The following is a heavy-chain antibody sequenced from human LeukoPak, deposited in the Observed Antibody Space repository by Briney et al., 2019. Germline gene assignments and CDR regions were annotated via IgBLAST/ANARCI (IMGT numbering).Heavy chain of an antibody. Sequence: GGSLRLSCAASGFTFSSYWMSWVRQAPGKGLEWVANIKQDGSEKYYVDSVKGRFTISRDNAKNSLYLQMNSLRAEDTAVYYCARELPPSSSSWYMGEYDSSDPFDYWGQGTLVTVSS. CDR2: IKQDGSEK. V-gene: IGHV3-7*01. CDR3: ARELPPSSSSWYMGEYDSSDPFDY. CDR1: GFTFSSYW. D-gene: IGHD6-13*01. J-gene: IGHJ4*02.